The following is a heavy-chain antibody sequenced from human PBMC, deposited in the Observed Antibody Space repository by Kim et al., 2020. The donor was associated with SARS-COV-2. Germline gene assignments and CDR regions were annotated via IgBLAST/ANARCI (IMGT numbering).Heavy chain of an antibody. D-gene: IGHD6-19*01. CDR2: ISGDGGST. CDR3: AKKGASGWYLDFDY. Sequence: GGSLRLSCAASGFTFDDYAMHWVRKAPGKGLEWVSLISGDGGSTYYADSVKGRFTISRDNSKNSLYLQMNSLRTEDTALYYCAKKGASGWYLDFDYWGQGTLVTVSS. J-gene: IGHJ4*02. CDR1: GFTFDDYA. V-gene: IGHV3-43*02.